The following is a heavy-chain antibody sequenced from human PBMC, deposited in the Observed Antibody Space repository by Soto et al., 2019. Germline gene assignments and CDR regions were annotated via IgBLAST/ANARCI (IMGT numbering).Heavy chain of an antibody. J-gene: IGHJ4*02. D-gene: IGHD2-2*01. V-gene: IGHV4-34*01. CDR1: GGSFSGYY. Sequence: SETLSLTCAVYGGSFSGYYWSWIRQPPGKGLEWIGEINHSGSTNYNPSLKSRVTISVDTSKNQFSLKLSSVTAADTAVYYCAREYCSSTSCYLDYWGQGTLVTVSS. CDR2: INHSGST. CDR3: AREYCSSTSCYLDY.